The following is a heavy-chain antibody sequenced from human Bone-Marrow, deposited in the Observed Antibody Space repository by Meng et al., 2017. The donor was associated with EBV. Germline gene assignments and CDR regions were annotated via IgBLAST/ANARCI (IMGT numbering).Heavy chain of an antibody. Sequence: QVPGVKSGAEGKKPGSRWKVSCKTSGGTFRSDAISWVRQAPGQGLEWMGGLIPLSDAPHYAQKFQGRVTITADESTSTHYLDLSGLRAEDTAVYYCASESGRGFTPDYWGQGTLVTVSS. CDR3: ASESGRGFTPDY. D-gene: IGHD3-10*01. J-gene: IGHJ4*02. V-gene: IGHV1-69*01. CDR1: GGTFRSDA. CDR2: LIPLSDAP.